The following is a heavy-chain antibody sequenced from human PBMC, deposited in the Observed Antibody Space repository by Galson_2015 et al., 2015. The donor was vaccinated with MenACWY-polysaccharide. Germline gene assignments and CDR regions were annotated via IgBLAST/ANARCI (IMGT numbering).Heavy chain of an antibody. Sequence: SLRLSCAASGFTFSTYGMHWVRQAPGKGLEWVAVMSHDGSNKYYADSVKGRFTISRDNSKNTLYLQMNSLRAEDTAVYYCAKDLTRYCSGGSCDSFDYWGQGTLVTVSS. D-gene: IGHD2-15*01. V-gene: IGHV3-30*18. J-gene: IGHJ4*02. CDR1: GFTFSTYG. CDR2: MSHDGSNK. CDR3: AKDLTRYCSGGSCDSFDY.